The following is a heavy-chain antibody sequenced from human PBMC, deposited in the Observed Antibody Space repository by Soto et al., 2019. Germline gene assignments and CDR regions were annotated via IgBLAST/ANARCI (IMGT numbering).Heavy chain of an antibody. J-gene: IGHJ6*03. Sequence: GSLRLSCAASGFTGSSDYMSWVRQAPGKGLEWVSVIYSGGSTYYADSVKGRFTISRDNSKNSLYLQMNSLRADDKAVYYCARYPKDYYGDSDDTYSDYMDVRSQRSTVTGS. CDR3: ARYPKDYYGDSDDTYSDYMDV. CDR2: IYSGGST. CDR1: GFTGSSDY. V-gene: IGHV3-66*01. D-gene: IGHD4-17*01.